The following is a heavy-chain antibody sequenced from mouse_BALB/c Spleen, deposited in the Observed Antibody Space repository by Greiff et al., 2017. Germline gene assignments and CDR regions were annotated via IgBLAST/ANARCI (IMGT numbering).Heavy chain of an antibody. CDR1: GFTFSSFG. J-gene: IGHJ4*01. CDR2: ISSGSSTI. D-gene: IGHD2-14*01. CDR3: ARGDRYDYAMDY. V-gene: IGHV5-17*02. Sequence: DVHLVESGGGLVQPGGSRKLSCAASGFTFSSFGMHWVRQAPEKGLEWVAYISSGSSTIYYADTVKGRFTISRDNPKNTLFLQMTSLRSEDTAMYYCARGDRYDYAMDYWGQGTSVTVSS.